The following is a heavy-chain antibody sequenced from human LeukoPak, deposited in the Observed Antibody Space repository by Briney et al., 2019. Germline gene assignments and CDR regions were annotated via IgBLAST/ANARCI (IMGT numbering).Heavy chain of an antibody. CDR1: GYTFTSYG. D-gene: IGHD3-22*01. V-gene: IGHV1-18*01. CDR3: ARAPDDYYDSSGYYWAPDY. Sequence: ASVKVSCTASGYTFTSYGISWVRQAPGQGLEWMGWISAYNGNTNYAQKLQGRVTMTTDTSTSTAYMELRSLRSDDTAVYYCARAPDDYYDSSGYYWAPDYWGQGTLVTVSS. J-gene: IGHJ4*02. CDR2: ISAYNGNT.